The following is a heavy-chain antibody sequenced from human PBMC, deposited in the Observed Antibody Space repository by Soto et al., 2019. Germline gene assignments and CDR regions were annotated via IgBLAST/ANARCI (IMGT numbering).Heavy chain of an antibody. CDR1: GYTFTSYG. CDR2: ISAYNGNT. V-gene: IGHV1-18*01. Sequence: QVQLVQSGAEVKKPGASVKVSCKASGYTFTSYGISWVRQAPGQGLEWMGWISAYNGNTNYAQKLQGRVTMTTDTSTSTAYMELRSLRSDDTAVYYCARAPPPLSGYYYDLGLSGFDYWGQGTLVTVSS. J-gene: IGHJ4*02. D-gene: IGHD3-22*01. CDR3: ARAPPPLSGYYYDLGLSGFDY.